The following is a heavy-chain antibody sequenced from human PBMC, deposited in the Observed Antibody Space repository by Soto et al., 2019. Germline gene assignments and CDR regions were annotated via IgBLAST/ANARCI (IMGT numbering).Heavy chain of an antibody. CDR1: GDSFNSNW. V-gene: IGHV5-51*01. Sequence: LGESLKISCKVSGDSFNSNWIAWVRQRPGRGLEWMGIIYPIDSDTRYSPSFQGQVTISVDRSVNSAFLQWRSLKASDTATYYCPRRSAVTTFYFYGMDVWGQGTTVTVSS. D-gene: IGHD4-17*01. CDR2: IYPIDSDT. J-gene: IGHJ6*02. CDR3: PRRSAVTTFYFYGMDV.